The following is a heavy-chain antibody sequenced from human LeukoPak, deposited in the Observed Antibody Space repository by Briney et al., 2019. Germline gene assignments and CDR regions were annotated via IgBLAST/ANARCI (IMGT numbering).Heavy chain of an antibody. CDR2: IYYSGST. J-gene: IGHJ6*03. Sequence: SETLSLTCTVSGGSISSSSYYWGWIRQPPGKGLEWIGYIYYSGSTNYNPSLKSRVTISVDTSKNQFSLKLSSVTAADTAVYYCARAYSYGLFDYYYYYYYMDVWGKGTTVTVSS. CDR1: GGSISSSSYY. V-gene: IGHV4-61*05. D-gene: IGHD5-18*01. CDR3: ARAYSYGLFDYYYYYYYMDV.